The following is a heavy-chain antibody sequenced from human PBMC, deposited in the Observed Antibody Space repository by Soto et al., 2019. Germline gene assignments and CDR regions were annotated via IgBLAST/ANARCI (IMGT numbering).Heavy chain of an antibody. CDR1: GFTFRKFW. D-gene: IGHD2-8*01. J-gene: IGHJ1*01. Sequence: VQLVQSGGGLAQPGKSLRLSCAASGFTFRKFWMHWVRQVPGKGPVWVSYISSDGPTTDYADSVKGRFTISRDNAKNTLYLQMDSLRAEDTAVYYCAIQDCTNDVCLEAAVTVGGALESWGQGTLVTVSS. CDR3: AIQDCTNDVCLEAAVTVGGALES. V-gene: IGHV3-74*01. CDR2: ISSDGPTT.